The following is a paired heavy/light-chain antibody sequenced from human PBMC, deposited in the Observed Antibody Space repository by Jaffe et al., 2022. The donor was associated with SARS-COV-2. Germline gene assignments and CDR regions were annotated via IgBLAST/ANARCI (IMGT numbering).Heavy chain of an antibody. CDR1: GGSISSYY. V-gene: IGHV4-59*01. CDR2: IFYSGST. CDR3: ARSNGYCSGGNCHEVYYYAMDV. Sequence: QVQLQESGPGLVKPSETLSLTCTVSGGSISSYYWSWIRQPPGKGLEWIGYIFYSGSTNYNPSLKSRLTISVDTSKNQFSLKLSSVTAADTAIYYCARSNGYCSGGNCHEVYYYAMDVWGQGTTVTVSS. D-gene: IGHD2-15*01. J-gene: IGHJ6*02.
Light chain of an antibody. J-gene: IGKJ4*01. V-gene: IGKV3-20*01. CDR1: QSVISSY. CDR3: QHYGSSPLS. CDR2: AAS. Sequence: EIVLTQSPGSLSLSPGERATLSCRASQSVISSYLAWYQQKPGQAPRLLIYAASSRATGIPDRFSGSGSGTDFTLTISRLEPEDFAVYYCQHYGSSPLSFGGGTKVEIK.